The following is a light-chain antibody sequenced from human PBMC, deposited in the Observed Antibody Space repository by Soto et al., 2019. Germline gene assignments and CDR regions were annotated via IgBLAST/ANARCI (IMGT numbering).Light chain of an antibody. V-gene: IGLV2-14*01. CDR1: SSDVGAYNY. CDR3: SSYTTSNTCV. Sequence: QSALAQPPSVSGSPGQSITISCTGTSSDVGAYNYVSWYQQHPVEAPKLIIYEVTNRPSGISNRFSGSKSGNTASLTISGLQVEDEADFYCSSYTTSNTCVFGTGTKVTVL. CDR2: EVT. J-gene: IGLJ1*01.